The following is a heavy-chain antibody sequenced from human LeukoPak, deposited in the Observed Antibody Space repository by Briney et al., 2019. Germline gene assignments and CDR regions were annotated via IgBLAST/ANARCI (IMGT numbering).Heavy chain of an antibody. J-gene: IGHJ3*02. D-gene: IGHD5-24*01. CDR2: INPSGGST. CDR1: GYTFTGYY. CDR3: ARGKMATIPFDAFDI. V-gene: IGHV1-46*01. Sequence: ASVKVSCKASGYTFTGYYMHWVRQAPGQGLEWMGIINPSGGSTSYAQKFQGRVTMTRDTSTSTVYMELSSLRSEDTAVYYCARGKMATIPFDAFDIWGQGTMVTVSS.